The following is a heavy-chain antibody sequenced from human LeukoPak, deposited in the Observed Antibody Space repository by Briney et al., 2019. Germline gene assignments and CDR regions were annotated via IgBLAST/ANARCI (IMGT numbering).Heavy chain of an antibody. D-gene: IGHD6-13*01. Sequence: SGPTLVNPTQTLTLTCTFSGFSLSTSGMCVSWIRQPPGKALEWLARIVWADDKYYSTSLKTRLTISKDTSKIQVVLTMTNMDPVDTATYYCARTGYSSSGYYFDYWGQGTLVTVSS. CDR2: IVWADDK. CDR1: GFSLSTSGMC. J-gene: IGHJ4*02. CDR3: ARTGYSSSGYYFDY. V-gene: IGHV2-70*11.